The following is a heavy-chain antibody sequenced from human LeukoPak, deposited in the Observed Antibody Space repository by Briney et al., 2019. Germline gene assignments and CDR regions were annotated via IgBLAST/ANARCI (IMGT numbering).Heavy chain of an antibody. Sequence: PGGSLRLSCAASGFTFSSYAMSWVRQAPGKGLEWVSGISGSGGTSYYADSVKGRFTISRDNSKNTLYLQMNSLRAEDTAVYYCTRGPDCSTTSCYVLGWFDPWGQGTLVTVSS. CDR2: ISGSGGTS. CDR1: GFTFSSYA. J-gene: IGHJ5*02. D-gene: IGHD2-2*01. CDR3: TRGPDCSTTSCYVLGWFDP. V-gene: IGHV3-23*01.